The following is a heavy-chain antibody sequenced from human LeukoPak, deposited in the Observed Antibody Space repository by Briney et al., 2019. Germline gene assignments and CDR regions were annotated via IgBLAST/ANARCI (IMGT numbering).Heavy chain of an antibody. Sequence: GGSLRLSCAASGFNFNDYYMSWIRQAPGKGLEWVSYISSGSSYTNYADSVKGRFTISRDNAKNSLYLQMNSLRAEDTAVYYCARPRTAWSSHWYFEVWGRGTLVTVSS. CDR2: ISSGSSYT. CDR3: ARPRTAWSSHWYFEV. D-gene: IGHD1-1*01. J-gene: IGHJ2*01. CDR1: GFNFNDYY. V-gene: IGHV3-11*03.